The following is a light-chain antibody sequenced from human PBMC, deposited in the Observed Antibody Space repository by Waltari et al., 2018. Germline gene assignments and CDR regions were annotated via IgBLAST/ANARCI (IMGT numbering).Light chain of an antibody. CDR1: TSNLGAGHD. J-gene: IGLJ2*01. CDR3: QSFDNMLSGGVV. CDR2: GNN. V-gene: IGLV1-40*01. Sequence: QSVLTQPPSVSGTPGQRVTISCSGSTSNLGAGHDVHWYQPLPGTAPKPLIYGNNNRPSGVPDRFSGSKSGTSASLAITGLQADDEADYFCQSFDNMLSGGVVFGGGTKLAVL.